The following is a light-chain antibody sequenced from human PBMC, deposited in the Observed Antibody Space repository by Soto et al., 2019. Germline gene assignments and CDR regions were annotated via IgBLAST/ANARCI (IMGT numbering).Light chain of an antibody. CDR2: GAS. CDR1: QSVSSTY. J-gene: IGKJ1*01. Sequence: EIVLTQSPGTLCSSTGERVTLSCRASQSVSSTYLAWYQQKPGQAPRLLIYGASSRATGIPDRFSGSGSGTDFTLTINRLEPEDFAVYYCQQYGSSPWTFGQGTKVEIK. V-gene: IGKV3-20*01. CDR3: QQYGSSPWT.